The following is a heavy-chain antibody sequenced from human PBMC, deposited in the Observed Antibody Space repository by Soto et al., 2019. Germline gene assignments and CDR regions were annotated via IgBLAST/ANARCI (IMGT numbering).Heavy chain of an antibody. CDR1: RFTFSTYE. D-gene: IGHD2-2*01. J-gene: IGHJ4*02. CDR3: VRYCSTTLCNGVATRTFDY. CDR2: ISSSGYTV. V-gene: IGHV3-48*03. Sequence: GGSLRLSCAASRFTFSTYEMNWVRQAPGKGLEWVSYISSSGYTVYYADSVKGRFTISRDNTRNSLYLQMNSLRDEDTALYYCVRYCSTTLCNGVATRTFDYWGQGTLVTVSS.